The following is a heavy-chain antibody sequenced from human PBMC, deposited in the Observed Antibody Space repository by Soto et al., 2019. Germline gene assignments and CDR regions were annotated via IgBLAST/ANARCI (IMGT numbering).Heavy chain of an antibody. CDR1: GYTFTSYY. CDR2: INPSGGST. J-gene: IGHJ4*02. V-gene: IGHV1-46*03. D-gene: IGHD1-7*01. Sequence: ASVKVSCKASGYTFTSYYMHWVRQAPGQGLEWMGIINPSGGSTSYAQKFQGRVTMTRDTSTSTVYMELSSLRSEDTAVYYCARGVPGELPPQYYFDYWGQGTLVTVSS. CDR3: ARGVPGELPPQYYFDY.